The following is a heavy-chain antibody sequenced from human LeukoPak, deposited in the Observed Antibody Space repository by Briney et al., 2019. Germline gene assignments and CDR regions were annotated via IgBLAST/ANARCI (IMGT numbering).Heavy chain of an antibody. D-gene: IGHD3-10*01. V-gene: IGHV1-69*04. Sequence: ASVKVSCKASGGTFSSYAISWVRQAPGQGLEWMGRIIPILGIANYAQKFQGRVTITADKSTSTAYMELSSLRSEDTAVYYCASKRDASGSYDYWGQGTLVTVSS. CDR1: GGTFSSYA. CDR3: ASKRDASGSYDY. J-gene: IGHJ4*02. CDR2: IIPILGIA.